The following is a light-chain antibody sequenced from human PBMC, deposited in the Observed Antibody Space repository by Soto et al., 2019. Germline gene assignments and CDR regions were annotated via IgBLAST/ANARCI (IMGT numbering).Light chain of an antibody. CDR2: EGN. CDR1: SSDVGRYNL. J-gene: IGLJ2*01. Sequence: SALTQPASVSGSPGQSITISCTGSSSDVGRYNLVSWYQQHPGKAPKVIIYEGNKRPSGVSTRFSGSKSGNTASLTISGLQAEDEGDYYCCSYAGYSTSALFGGGTKVTVL. CDR3: CSYAGYSTSAL. V-gene: IGLV2-23*01.